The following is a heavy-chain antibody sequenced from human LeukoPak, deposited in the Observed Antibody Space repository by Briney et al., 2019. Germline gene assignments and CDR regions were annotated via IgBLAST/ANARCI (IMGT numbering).Heavy chain of an antibody. Sequence: PSETLSLTCTAPGGSIRSDDSYWTWIRQPPGKGLEWIGYMYYSGSTYYNPSLKTRISISEDTSKSQISLRLTSVTAADTAVYYCARDKWVRVGNSWRHYAMDVWGQGTTVTVSS. CDR1: GGSIRSDDSY. CDR3: ARDKWVRVGNSWRHYAMDV. J-gene: IGHJ6*02. CDR2: MYYSGST. V-gene: IGHV4-30-4*08. D-gene: IGHD6-13*01.